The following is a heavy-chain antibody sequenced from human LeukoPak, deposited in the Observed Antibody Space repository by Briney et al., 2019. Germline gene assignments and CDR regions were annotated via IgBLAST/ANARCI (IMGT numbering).Heavy chain of an antibody. CDR2: ISAYNGNT. CDR3: ARDAVPAAIGWFDP. V-gene: IGHV1-18*01. CDR1: GYTFTSYG. D-gene: IGHD2-2*01. Sequence: ASVKVSCKASGYTFTSYGISWVRQAPGQGLEWMGWISAYNGNTNYAQKLQGRVTMTTDTPTSTAYMELRSLRSDDTAVYYCARDAVPAAIGWFDPWGQGTLVTVSS. J-gene: IGHJ5*02.